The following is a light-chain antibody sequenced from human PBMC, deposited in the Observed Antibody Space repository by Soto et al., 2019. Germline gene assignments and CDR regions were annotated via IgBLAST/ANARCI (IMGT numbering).Light chain of an antibody. Sequence: EIVLTQSPGTLSLSPGERATLSCRASQSVSSSYLAWYQQKPGQAPRVLIYGASSRATGIPDRFSGSGSGTDFTLTISSLEPEDLAVYYCQQYGSSPRTFGQGTKVEIK. CDR2: GAS. CDR1: QSVSSSY. V-gene: IGKV3-20*01. J-gene: IGKJ1*01. CDR3: QQYGSSPRT.